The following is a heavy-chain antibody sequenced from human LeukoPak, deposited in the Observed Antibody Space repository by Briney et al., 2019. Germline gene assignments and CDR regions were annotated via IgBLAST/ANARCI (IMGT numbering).Heavy chain of an antibody. D-gene: IGHD6-19*01. CDR1: GVSISSYY. CDR3: AVAAPTEQFVTSLIDY. V-gene: IGHV4-4*07. J-gene: IGHJ4*02. Sequence: SETLSLTCTVSGVSISSYYWIWIRQPAGKGREGIGRIYTSGSTNYNPSLKSRVTMSVDTSKNQFSLKLSSVTAADTAVYYCAVAAPTEQFVTSLIDYWGQGTLVTVSS. CDR2: IYTSGST.